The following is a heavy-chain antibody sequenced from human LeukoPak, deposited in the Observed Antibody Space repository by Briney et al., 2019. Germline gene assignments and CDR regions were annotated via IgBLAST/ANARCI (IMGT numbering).Heavy chain of an antibody. D-gene: IGHD3-22*01. CDR3: ARDSSGGNYYDSSGYYYEDY. J-gene: IGHJ4*02. Sequence: GGSLRLSCAASGFTVSDNYMSWVRQAPGKGLEWVSVIYSGGSTYYADSVKGRFTISRDNSKNTLYLQMNSLRAEDTAVYYCARDSSGGNYYDSSGYYYEDYWGQGTLVTVSS. CDR1: GFTVSDNY. CDR2: IYSGGST. V-gene: IGHV3-53*01.